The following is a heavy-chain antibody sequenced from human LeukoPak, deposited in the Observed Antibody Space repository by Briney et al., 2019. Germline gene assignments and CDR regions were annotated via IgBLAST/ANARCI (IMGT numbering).Heavy chain of an antibody. CDR2: ISGSGGST. V-gene: IGHV3-23*01. Sequence: PGGSLRLSCAASGFTFSSYAMSWVRQAPGKGLEWVSAISGSGGSTYYADSVKGQFTISRDNSKNTLYLQMNSLRAEDTAVYYCAKLRYYYDGSGYSDYWGQGTLVTVPS. D-gene: IGHD3-22*01. CDR3: AKLRYYYDGSGYSDY. CDR1: GFTFSSYA. J-gene: IGHJ4*02.